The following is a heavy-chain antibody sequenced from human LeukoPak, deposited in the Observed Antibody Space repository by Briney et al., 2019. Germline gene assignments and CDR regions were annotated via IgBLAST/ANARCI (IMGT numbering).Heavy chain of an antibody. CDR3: ARPYSSSWYLDY. D-gene: IGHD6-13*01. V-gene: IGHV3-30*04. CDR1: GFPFISYA. CDR2: ISYDGSNK. J-gene: IGHJ4*02. Sequence: PGRSLSLSCAASGFPFISYAMHWVRQAPGKGLEWVAVISYDGSNKYYADSVKGRFTNSRDNSKNTLYLQMNSLRAEDTAVYYCARPYSSSWYLDYWGQGTLVTVSS.